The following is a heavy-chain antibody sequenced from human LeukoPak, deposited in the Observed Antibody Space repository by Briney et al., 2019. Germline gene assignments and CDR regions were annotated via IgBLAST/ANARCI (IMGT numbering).Heavy chain of an antibody. Sequence: PGGSLRLSCAASGFTFSSYWMSWVRQAPGKGLEWVANIKQDGSEKNYVDSVKGRFTISRDNAKTSLYLQMNSLRVEDTAVYYRARSLWPEDYWGQGTLVTVSS. CDR1: GFTFSSYW. D-gene: IGHD5-18*01. CDR2: IKQDGSEK. CDR3: ARSLWPEDY. J-gene: IGHJ4*02. V-gene: IGHV3-7*01.